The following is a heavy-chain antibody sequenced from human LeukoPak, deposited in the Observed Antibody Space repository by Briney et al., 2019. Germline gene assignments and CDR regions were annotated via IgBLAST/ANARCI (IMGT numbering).Heavy chain of an antibody. CDR2: ISYDGSNK. V-gene: IGHV3-30*04. CDR3: ARGDDYGDY. Sequence: PGGSLRLSCAASGFTFSSYAMHWVREAPGKGLEWVAVISYDGSNKYYADTVKGRFTISRDNSKNTLYLQMNSLRAEDTAVYYCARGDDYGDYWDQGTLVTVSS. CDR1: GFTFSSYA. J-gene: IGHJ4*02.